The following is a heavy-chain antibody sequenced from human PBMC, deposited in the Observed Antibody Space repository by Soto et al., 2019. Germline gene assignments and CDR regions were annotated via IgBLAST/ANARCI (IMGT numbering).Heavy chain of an antibody. CDR3: ARSFRTASKEDY. V-gene: IGHV3-66*01. CDR1: GFTVSSNY. Sequence: EVQLVESGGGLVQPGGSLRLSCAASGFTVSSNYMSWVRQAPGKGLEWVSVIYSGGSTYYADSVKGRFTISRDNSKNTLYLQMNSLRAEDTAVYYCARSFRTASKEDYWGQGTLVTVSS. D-gene: IGHD1-26*01. CDR2: IYSGGST. J-gene: IGHJ4*02.